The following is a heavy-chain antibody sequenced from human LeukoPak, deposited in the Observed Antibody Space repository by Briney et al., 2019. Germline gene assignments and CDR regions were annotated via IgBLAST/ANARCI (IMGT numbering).Heavy chain of an antibody. V-gene: IGHV4-39*07. CDR2: LYYSGST. CDR3: ARMHRSRWYLLSFDY. Sequence: SETLSLTCTVSGDSISSSTYYWGWIRQPPGKGLEWIGSLYYSGSTFYNPSLKSRVTISADTSKNQFSLKLSSVTAADTAVYYCARMHRSRWYLLSFDYWGQGTLVTVSS. D-gene: IGHD6-13*01. CDR1: GDSISSSTYY. J-gene: IGHJ4*02.